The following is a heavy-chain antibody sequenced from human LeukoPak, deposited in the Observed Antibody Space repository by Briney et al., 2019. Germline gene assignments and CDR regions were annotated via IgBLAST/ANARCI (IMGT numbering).Heavy chain of an antibody. J-gene: IGHJ4*02. V-gene: IGHV3-7*01. Sequence: GGSLRLSCAASGFTFISYWMSWVRQAPGKGLEWVANIDQDGSEKYYVDSVKGRFTISRDNAKNSLYLQMNSLRAEDTAVYYCARAGSCDYWGQGTLVTVSS. CDR2: IDQDGSEK. CDR1: GFTFISYW. CDR3: ARAGSCDY. D-gene: IGHD3-10*01.